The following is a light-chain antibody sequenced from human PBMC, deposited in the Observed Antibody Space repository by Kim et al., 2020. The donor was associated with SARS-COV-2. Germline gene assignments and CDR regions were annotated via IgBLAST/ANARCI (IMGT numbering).Light chain of an antibody. Sequence: SSELTQDTAVSVALGQTVRITCQGDSLRSYYASWYQQRPGQAPVLVLFGKYNRPSGIPDRFSGSGSGNTASLTITGAKAEDEADYYCNSRDSSGDHVVFGGGTQLTVL. J-gene: IGLJ3*02. V-gene: IGLV3-19*01. CDR1: SLRSYY. CDR2: GKY. CDR3: NSRDSSGDHVV.